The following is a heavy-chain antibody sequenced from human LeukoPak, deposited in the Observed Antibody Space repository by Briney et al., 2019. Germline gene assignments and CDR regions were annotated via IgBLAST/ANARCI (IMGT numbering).Heavy chain of an antibody. D-gene: IGHD4-23*01. CDR3: ETRTPSSYYYYMAL. CDR2: IYYSGST. J-gene: IGHJ6*03. V-gene: IGHV4-59*01. CDR1: GGSISSYY. Sequence: PSETLSLNCTVSGGSISSYYWSWIGQRPGKGLEWIGYIYYSGSTNYNPSLKSRVTISLDTSKNQFSLKLSSVTAADTAVYYCETRTPSSYYYYMALWGKGTTVTVSS.